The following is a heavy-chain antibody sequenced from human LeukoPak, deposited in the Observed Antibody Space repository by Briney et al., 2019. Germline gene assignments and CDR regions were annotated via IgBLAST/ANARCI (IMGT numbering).Heavy chain of an antibody. V-gene: IGHV1-2*02. Sequence: WASVKVSCKASGYTFTGYYMHWVRQAPGQGLEWMGWINPNSGGTNYVQKFQGRVTMTRDTSISTAYMELSRLRSDDTAVYYCARDPLVDDFWSGYNWFDPWGQGTLVTVSS. CDR3: ARDPLVDDFWSGYNWFDP. CDR2: INPNSGGT. J-gene: IGHJ5*02. CDR1: GYTFTGYY. D-gene: IGHD3-3*01.